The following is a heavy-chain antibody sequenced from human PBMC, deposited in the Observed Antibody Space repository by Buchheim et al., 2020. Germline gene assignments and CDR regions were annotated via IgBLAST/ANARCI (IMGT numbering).Heavy chain of an antibody. V-gene: IGHV3-30*18. Sequence: QVQLVESGGGVVQPGRSLRLSCATSGFTFSSYGMHWVRQAPGQELEWVAVIYNDGSNKYYADSVRGRFTISRDISKNTLYLRMNSLRAVDTAIYYCAKANYYYGSGSHLFDYWGQGTL. CDR3: AKANYYYGSGSHLFDY. CDR2: IYNDGSNK. CDR1: GFTFSSYG. J-gene: IGHJ4*02. D-gene: IGHD3-10*01.